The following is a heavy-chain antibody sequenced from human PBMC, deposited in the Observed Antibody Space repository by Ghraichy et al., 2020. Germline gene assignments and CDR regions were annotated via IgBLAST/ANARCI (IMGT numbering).Heavy chain of an antibody. CDR1: GFSFSRTY. Sequence: GGSLRLSCAASGFSFSRTYMSWVRQAPGKGLEWVSVIYSGATTYYADSVKGRFTISRDNSKNTLYLQMNSLRVEDTAVYYCARGLAVADNWGQGTLVTVSS. D-gene: IGHD6-13*01. CDR2: IYSGATT. CDR3: ARGLAVADN. J-gene: IGHJ4*02. V-gene: IGHV3-66*01.